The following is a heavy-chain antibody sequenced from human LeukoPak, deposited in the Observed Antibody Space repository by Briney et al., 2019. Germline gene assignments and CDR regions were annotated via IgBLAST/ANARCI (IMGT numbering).Heavy chain of an antibody. CDR3: ARISYDFWSGYSINFDY. J-gene: IGHJ4*02. CDR2: IYYSGST. V-gene: IGHV4-39*07. D-gene: IGHD3-3*01. CDR1: GGSISSSSYY. Sequence: SETLSLTCTVSGGSISSSSYYWGWIRQPPGKGLEWIGSIYYSGSTYYNPSLKSRVTISVDTSKNQFSLKLSSVTAADTAVYYCARISYDFWSGYSINFDYWGQGTLVTVSS.